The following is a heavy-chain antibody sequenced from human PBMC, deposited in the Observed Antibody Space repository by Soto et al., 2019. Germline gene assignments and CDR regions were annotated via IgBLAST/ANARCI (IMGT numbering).Heavy chain of an antibody. CDR2: ITSGSTFI. Sequence: VQLVESGGGLVKPGASLRLSYAASGFTFSTYTMNWVRLAPGKGLEWVSSITSGSTFIYYADSVKARFTISRDNXXXXLXLXXXXXXXXXXXXXXXAGVLSYAWYGSFDYWGQGTLVTVSS. CDR1: GFTFSTYT. CDR3: AGVLSYAWYGSFDY. J-gene: IGHJ4*02. V-gene: IGHV3-21*01. D-gene: IGHD2-2*01.